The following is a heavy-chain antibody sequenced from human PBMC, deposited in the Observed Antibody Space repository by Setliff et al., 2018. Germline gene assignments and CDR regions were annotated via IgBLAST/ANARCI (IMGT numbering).Heavy chain of an antibody. CDR1: EFTFSRYF. D-gene: IGHD3-22*01. Sequence: HPGGSLRLSCVASEFTFSRYFMTWVRQAPGKWLEWIASISGSGGDTDSADSMKGRFTISRDNSKNTLYLQMNSLRPEDTAIYSCATSTIITYYFDYWGQGTLVTVSS. J-gene: IGHJ4*02. V-gene: IGHV3-23*01. CDR2: ISGSGGDT. CDR3: ATSTIITYYFDY.